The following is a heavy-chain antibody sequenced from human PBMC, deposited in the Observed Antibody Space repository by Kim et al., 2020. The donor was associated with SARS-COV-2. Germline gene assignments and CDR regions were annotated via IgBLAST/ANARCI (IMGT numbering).Heavy chain of an antibody. CDR1: EYSFTSYW. Sequence: GESLKISCQASEYSFTSYWIGWVRQMPGKGLEWVGVIYPGDSKTRYSPSFQGQVTISADKSITTAYLQWNSLKTSDTAVYYCSRQMRTLAYLEYLGQGTL. V-gene: IGHV5-51*01. CDR3: SRQMRTLAYLEY. J-gene: IGHJ4*02. CDR2: IYPGDSKT.